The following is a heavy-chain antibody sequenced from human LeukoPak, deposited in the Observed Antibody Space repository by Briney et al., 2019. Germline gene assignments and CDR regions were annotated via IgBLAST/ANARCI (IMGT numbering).Heavy chain of an antibody. D-gene: IGHD6-6*01. J-gene: IGHJ6*03. V-gene: IGHV3-21*01. CDR3: AREAEYSSSSNHYYYYYYMDV. CDR1: GFTFITYS. CDR2: ITTSSSFI. Sequence: GGSLRLSCAASGFTFITYSMNWVRQAPGKGLEWVSSITTSSSFIYYADSVKGRFTISRDNAKNSLYLQMNSLRAEDTAVYYCAREAEYSSSSNHYYYYYYMDVWGKGTTVTVSS.